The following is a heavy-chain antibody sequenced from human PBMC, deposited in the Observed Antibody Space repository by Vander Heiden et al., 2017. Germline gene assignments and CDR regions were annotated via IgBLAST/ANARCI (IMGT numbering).Heavy chain of an antibody. CDR1: GFSVGTNY. J-gene: IGHJ2*01. CDR3: ARDPGRHWYFDL. CDR2: IYSGGFT. V-gene: IGHV3-53*01. Sequence: EVQLVQSGGGLIQPGGSLRLSSAASGFSVGTNYMSWVRQAPGKGLEWVSSIYSGGFTYYADSVKGRFTISRDDSKNSLFLQMNTLRADDTAVYYCARDPGRHWYFDLWGRGTPVTVSS.